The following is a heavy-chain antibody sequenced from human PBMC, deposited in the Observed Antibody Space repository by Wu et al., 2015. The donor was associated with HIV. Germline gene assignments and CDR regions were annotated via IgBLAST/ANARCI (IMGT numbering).Heavy chain of an antibody. Sequence: QVQLVQSGAEVKKPGASVLVSCKTSGYTFTGHYMHWVRQAPGQGLEWMGGINPLFGTTKFAQKFLGRLTITTDELRTTAYMELSNLKSEDTAVYFCTRSTFAGGSDTWYSFDKWGQGTLVSVSS. D-gene: IGHD2-15*01. CDR2: INPLFGTT. V-gene: IGHV1-69*01. CDR1: GYTFTGHY. J-gene: IGHJ4*02. CDR3: TRSTFAGGSDTWYSFDK.